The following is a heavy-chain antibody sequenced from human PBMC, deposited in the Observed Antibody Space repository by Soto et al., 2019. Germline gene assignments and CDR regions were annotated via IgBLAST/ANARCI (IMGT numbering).Heavy chain of an antibody. Sequence: QAGGSLRLCCTASGLTFTSFAMTWVRQAPGKGLEWVSTITGSGRTSYYADSVKGRFIISRDNSKSTLFLQMNSLRAEDTAVYYCAKENFFGVGTQLNYFDYWGQGTLVTVSS. CDR2: ITGSGRTS. D-gene: IGHD3-3*01. CDR1: GLTFTSFA. CDR3: AKENFFGVGTQLNYFDY. V-gene: IGHV3-23*01. J-gene: IGHJ4*02.